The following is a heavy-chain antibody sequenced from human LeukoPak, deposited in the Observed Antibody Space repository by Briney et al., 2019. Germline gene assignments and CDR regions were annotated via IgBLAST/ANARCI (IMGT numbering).Heavy chain of an antibody. J-gene: IGHJ4*02. CDR1: GYTFSSYY. Sequence: ASVKVSCKASGYTFSSYYVHWVRQAPGQGLEWMGMIIPSDGFTSYAQKFQGRVTMTRDMSTSTVYMELSSLRSDDTAVYYCATGEPIFGVVILLYWGQGTLVTVSS. D-gene: IGHD3-3*01. CDR2: IIPSDGFT. CDR3: ATGEPIFGVVILLY. V-gene: IGHV1-46*01.